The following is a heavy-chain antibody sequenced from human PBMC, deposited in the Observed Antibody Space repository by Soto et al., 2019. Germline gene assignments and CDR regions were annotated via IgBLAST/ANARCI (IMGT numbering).Heavy chain of an antibody. V-gene: IGHV1-46*01. D-gene: IGHD5-12*01. CDR1: GYTFTNYY. CDR2: INPSAGRT. Sequence: ASVKVSCKASGYTFTNYYVHWVRRAPGQGREWLGVINPSAGRTTYSQKFQGRVTMTRDTSTSTVYMELSSLRFEDTAVYYCAKDLDGGYEDDYYYGMDVWGQGTTVTVSS. J-gene: IGHJ6*02. CDR3: AKDLDGGYEDDYYYGMDV.